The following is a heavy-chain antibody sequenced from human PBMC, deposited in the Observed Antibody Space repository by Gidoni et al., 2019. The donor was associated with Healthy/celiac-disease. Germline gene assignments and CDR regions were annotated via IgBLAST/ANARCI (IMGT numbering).Heavy chain of an antibody. J-gene: IGHJ1*01. CDR3: AIENDYVWGSYRYPQYFQH. CDR1: GFTFSSYS. CDR2: ISSSSSTI. D-gene: IGHD3-16*02. V-gene: IGHV3-48*02. Sequence: EVQLVESGGGLVQPGGSLRLSCAASGFTFSSYSMNWVRQAPGKGLEWVSYISSSSSTIYYADSVKGRFTISRDNAKNSLYLQMNSLRDEDTAVYYCAIENDYVWGSYRYPQYFQHWGQGTLVTVSS.